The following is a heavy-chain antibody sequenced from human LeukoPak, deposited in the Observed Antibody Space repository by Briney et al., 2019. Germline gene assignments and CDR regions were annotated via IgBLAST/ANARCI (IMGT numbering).Heavy chain of an antibody. CDR1: GGSISPYY. V-gene: IGHV4-59*01. J-gene: IGHJ4*02. D-gene: IGHD3-22*01. Sequence: TSETLSLTCTVSGGSISPYYWSWIRQPPGEGLEWIGYIYYSGSTIYNPSLKSRVTISVDTSKNQFSLKLSSVTAADTAVYYCARRAYSSGYYYFDYWGQGTLVTVSS. CDR2: IYYSGST. CDR3: ARRAYSSGYYYFDY.